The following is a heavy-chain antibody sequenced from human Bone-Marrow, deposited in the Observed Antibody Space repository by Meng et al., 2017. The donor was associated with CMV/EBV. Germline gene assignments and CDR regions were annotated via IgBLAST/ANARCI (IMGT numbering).Heavy chain of an antibody. CDR2: ILSGTNDI. D-gene: IGHD3-22*01. J-gene: IGHJ4*02. CDR1: GFTFSGYT. Sequence: GESLTLSCAASGFTFSGYTMNWVRQAPGKGLEWVSYILSGTNDIYYADSMKGRFTISRDNAKNSLYLQMNSLRAEDTAVYYCAKERYYYDSSGPGVDYWGQGKLVNVHS. V-gene: IGHV3-21*01. CDR3: AKERYYYDSSGPGVDY.